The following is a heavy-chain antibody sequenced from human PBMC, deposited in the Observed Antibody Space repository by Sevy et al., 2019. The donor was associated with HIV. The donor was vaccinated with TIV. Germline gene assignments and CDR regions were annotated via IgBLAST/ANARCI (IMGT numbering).Heavy chain of an antibody. CDR3: VKGARYTIPNDAFDI. D-gene: IGHD2-2*02. J-gene: IGHJ3*02. CDR2: ISGGGGDT. CDR1: GFTFSSNA. Sequence: GGSLRLSCEASGFTFSSNAMSWVRQAPGKGLEWVSGISGGGGDTFYADSVKGRFTISRDNSKNTRFLQINSLRAEDTALYYCVKGARYTIPNDAFDISGQGTMVTVSS. V-gene: IGHV3-23*01.